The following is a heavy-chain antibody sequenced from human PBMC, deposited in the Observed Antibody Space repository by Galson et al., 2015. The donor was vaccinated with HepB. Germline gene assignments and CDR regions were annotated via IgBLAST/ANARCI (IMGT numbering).Heavy chain of an antibody. D-gene: IGHD2-2*01. J-gene: IGHJ4*02. CDR3: ARHRGGTSCLDY. CDR2: IIPILGIA. V-gene: IGHV1-69*10. CDR1: GGTFSSYA. Sequence: SVKVSCKASGGTFSSYAISWVRQAPGQGLEWMGGIIPILGIANYAQKFQGRVTITADKSTSTAYMELSSLRSEDTAVYYCARHRGGTSCLDYWGQGTLVTVSS.